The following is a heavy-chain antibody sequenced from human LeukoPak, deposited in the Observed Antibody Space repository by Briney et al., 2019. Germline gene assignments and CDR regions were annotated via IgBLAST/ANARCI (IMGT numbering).Heavy chain of an antibody. CDR3: ARGPANSSGWIRGEYFQH. CDR2: IYYSGST. Sequence: SETLSLTCTVSGGSISSSSYYWSWIRQPPGKGLEWIGYIYYSGSTNYNPSLKSRVTISVDTSKNQFSLKLSSVTAADTAVYYCARGPANSSGWIRGEYFQHWGQGTLVTVSS. V-gene: IGHV4-61*05. CDR1: GGSISSSSYY. J-gene: IGHJ1*01. D-gene: IGHD6-19*01.